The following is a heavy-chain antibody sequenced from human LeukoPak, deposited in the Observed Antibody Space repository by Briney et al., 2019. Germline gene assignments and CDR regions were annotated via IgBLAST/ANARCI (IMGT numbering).Heavy chain of an antibody. CDR1: GFTVSNKY. Sequence: GGSLRLSCAASGFTVSNKYMTWVRQAPGKGLEWVSLIYSDGRTYYADSVKGRCTISRDNSKNTLYLQMNGLRAEDTAVYYCAKPSLYYYDTSGYYRYWYFDLWGRGTLVTVSS. J-gene: IGHJ2*01. D-gene: IGHD3-22*01. CDR2: IYSDGRT. CDR3: AKPSLYYYDTSGYYRYWYFDL. V-gene: IGHV3-53*05.